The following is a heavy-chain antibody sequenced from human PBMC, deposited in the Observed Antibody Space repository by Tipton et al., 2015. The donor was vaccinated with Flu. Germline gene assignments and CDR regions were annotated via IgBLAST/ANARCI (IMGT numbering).Heavy chain of an antibody. CDR1: GYSISSGYY. J-gene: IGHJ4*02. CDR3: ARVYYDSAFDY. Sequence: TLSLTCIVSGYSISSGYYWGWIRQPPGKGLEWIGSIYHSGSTYYNPSLKSRVTISVDTSKNQFSLKLSSVTAADTAVYYCARVYYDSAFDYWGQGTLVTVSS. V-gene: IGHV4-38-2*02. D-gene: IGHD3-22*01. CDR2: IYHSGST.